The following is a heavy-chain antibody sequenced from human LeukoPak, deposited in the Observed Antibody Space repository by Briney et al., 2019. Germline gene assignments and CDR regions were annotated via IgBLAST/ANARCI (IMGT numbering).Heavy chain of an antibody. CDR1: GGSISSSSYY. Sequence: SETLSLTCTVSGGSISSSSYYWGWIRQPPGKGLGWIGSIYYSGSTYYNPSLKSRVTISVDTSKNQFSLKLSSVTAADTAVYYCARVICSGGSCRFDYWGQGTLVTVSS. V-gene: IGHV4-39*07. CDR2: IYYSGST. CDR3: ARVICSGGSCRFDY. D-gene: IGHD2-15*01. J-gene: IGHJ4*02.